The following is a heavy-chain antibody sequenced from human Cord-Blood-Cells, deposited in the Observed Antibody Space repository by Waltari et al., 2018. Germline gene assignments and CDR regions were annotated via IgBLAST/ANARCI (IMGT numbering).Heavy chain of an antibody. J-gene: IGHJ3*02. CDR3: ARDLPHYYDSSGYYHDAFDI. CDR2: IIPTLGIA. CDR1: GGTFSSYA. D-gene: IGHD3-22*01. V-gene: IGHV1-69*10. Sequence: QVQLVQSGAEVKKPGSSVKVSCKASGGTFSSYAISWVRQAPGQGLEWMGGIIPTLGIANYAQKFQGRVTITADKSTSTAYMELSSLRSEDTAVYYCARDLPHYYDSSGYYHDAFDIWGQGTMVTVSS.